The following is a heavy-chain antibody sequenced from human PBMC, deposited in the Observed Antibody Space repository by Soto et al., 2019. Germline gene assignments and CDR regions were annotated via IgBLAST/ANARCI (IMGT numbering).Heavy chain of an antibody. V-gene: IGHV4-30-2*01. CDR2: IYHSGST. J-gene: IGHJ4*02. Sequence: QLQLQESGSGLVKPSQTLSLTCAVSGGSISSGGYSWSWIRQPPGKGLEWIGYIYHSGSTYYNPSLMVRVAISVARSNTHFPLKLSPVPAPSAPLYYWAAGSVPPRPYWAEGTLVTF. CDR1: GGSISSGGYS. D-gene: IGHD3-10*01. CDR3: AAGSVPPRPY.